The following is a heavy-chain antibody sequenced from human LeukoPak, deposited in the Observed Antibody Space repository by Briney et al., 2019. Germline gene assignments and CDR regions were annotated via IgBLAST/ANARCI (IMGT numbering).Heavy chain of an antibody. V-gene: IGHV4-34*01. CDR3: ASRPRDITSYSYSFYFDS. CDR2: INHSGSA. J-gene: IGHJ4*02. CDR1: GGSFSGHY. D-gene: IGHD2/OR15-2a*01. Sequence: SETLSLTCAVYGGSFSGHYWTWIRQSPGKGLEWIGEINHSGSATCAPSLKGRVTISVDTSKNQVSLEVSSATAADTAVYYCASRPRDITSYSYSFYFDSWGQGTLVTVSS.